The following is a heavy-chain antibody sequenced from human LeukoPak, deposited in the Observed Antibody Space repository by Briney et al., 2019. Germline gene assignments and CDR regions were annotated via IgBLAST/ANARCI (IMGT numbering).Heavy chain of an antibody. D-gene: IGHD3-3*01. Sequence: GGSLRLSCAASGFTFDDYAMHWVRRAPGKGLEWVSLISGDGGSTYYADSVKGRFTISRDNSKNSLYLQMNSLRTEDTALYYCAKDVRKYYDFWSGYYDWFDPWGQGTLVTVSS. CDR1: GFTFDDYA. J-gene: IGHJ5*02. V-gene: IGHV3-43*02. CDR2: ISGDGGST. CDR3: AKDVRKYYDFWSGYYDWFDP.